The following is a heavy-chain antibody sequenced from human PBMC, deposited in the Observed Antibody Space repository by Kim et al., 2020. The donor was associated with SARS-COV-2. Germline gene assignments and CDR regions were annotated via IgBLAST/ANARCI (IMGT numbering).Heavy chain of an antibody. V-gene: IGHV3-9*01. Sequence: GGSLRLSCAASGFTFDDYAMHWVRQAPGKGLEWVSGISWNSGSIGYADSVKGRFTISRDNAKNSLYLQMNSLRAEDTALYYCAKGGVPLWFGELLWDYF. CDR1: GFTFDDYA. D-gene: IGHD3-10*01. CDR3: AKGGVPLWFGELLWDYF. CDR2: ISWNSGSI. J-gene: IGHJ4*01.